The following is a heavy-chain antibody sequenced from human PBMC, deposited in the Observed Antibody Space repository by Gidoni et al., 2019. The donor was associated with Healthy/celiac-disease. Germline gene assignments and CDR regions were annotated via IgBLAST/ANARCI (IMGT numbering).Heavy chain of an antibody. CDR1: GFTVSHAW. CDR3: TTDVEMATITRSRRWFDP. Sequence: VQLVESGGGLVKPGGSVRLSCADSGFTVSHAWMSWVRQAPGKGLEWVGRIKSKPDGGTTYSAAPVKGRFTISRDDSKNTLYLQMNRLKTEDPAVYYCTTDVEMATITRSRRWFDPWGQGTLVTVSS. CDR2: IKSKPDGGTT. J-gene: IGHJ5*02. V-gene: IGHV3-15*01. D-gene: IGHD5-12*01.